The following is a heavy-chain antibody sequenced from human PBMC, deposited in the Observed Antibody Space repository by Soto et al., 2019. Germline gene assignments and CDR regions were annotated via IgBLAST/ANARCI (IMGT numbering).Heavy chain of an antibody. Sequence: QVQLVQSGAEVKKPGASVKVSCRASGYTFTSYAMHWVRQAPGQRLEWMGWINAGNGNTKYSQKFQGRVTITRDTAAGTAYRELSSLRSEDTAVYYCARVASIAARPFDYWGQGTLVTVSS. V-gene: IGHV1-3*01. CDR3: ARVASIAARPFDY. J-gene: IGHJ4*02. CDR1: GYTFTSYA. D-gene: IGHD6-6*01. CDR2: INAGNGNT.